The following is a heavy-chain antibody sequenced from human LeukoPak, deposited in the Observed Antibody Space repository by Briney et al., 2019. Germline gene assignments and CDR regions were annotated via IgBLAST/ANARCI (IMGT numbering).Heavy chain of an antibody. CDR2: IWYDGSNK. Sequence: GRSLRLSCAASGFTFSSYGMHWVRQAPGKGLEWVAVIWYDGSNKYYADSVKGRFTISRDNSKNTLYLQMNSLKTEDTAVYYCTTGPITMVRGVCSEELDPWGQGTLVTVSS. CDR3: TTGPITMVRGVCSEELDP. J-gene: IGHJ5*02. D-gene: IGHD3-10*01. V-gene: IGHV3-33*01. CDR1: GFTFSSYG.